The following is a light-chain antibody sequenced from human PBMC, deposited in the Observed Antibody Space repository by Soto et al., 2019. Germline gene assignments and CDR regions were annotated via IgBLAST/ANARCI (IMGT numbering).Light chain of an antibody. CDR1: QNIMGH. J-gene: IGKJ2*01. Sequence: DIQMTQSPSSLSASVGDRVTITCRSSQNIMGHLNWYQQKPGKAPKLLISGASNLQSGVPSRFSGSGSGTDFTLTINTLQPEDLATYYCQQSYSTPRTFGQGTKLEIK. CDR2: GAS. CDR3: QQSYSTPRT. V-gene: IGKV1-39*01.